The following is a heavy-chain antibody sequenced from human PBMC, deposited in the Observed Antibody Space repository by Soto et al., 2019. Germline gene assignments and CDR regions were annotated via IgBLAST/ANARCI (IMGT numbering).Heavy chain of an antibody. J-gene: IGHJ6*02. Sequence: GGSLRLSCAASGFTFDDYAMHWVRQAPGKGLEWVSGISWNSGSIGYADSVKGRFTISRDNAKNSLYLQMNSLRAEDTAVYYCAKDIILYGDYSYYYGMDVWGQGTTVTVSS. CDR2: ISWNSGSI. CDR1: GFTFDDYA. V-gene: IGHV3-9*01. CDR3: AKDIILYGDYSYYYGMDV. D-gene: IGHD4-17*01.